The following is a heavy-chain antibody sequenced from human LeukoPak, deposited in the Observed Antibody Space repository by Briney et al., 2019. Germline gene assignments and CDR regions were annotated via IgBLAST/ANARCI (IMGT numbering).Heavy chain of an antibody. CDR2: TYYRSKWYN. J-gene: IGHJ4*02. Sequence: SQTLSLTCAISGDSVSSNSAAWNWIRQSPSRGLEWLGRTYYRSKWYNDYTVSVKSRLTINPDTYKNQFSLHLQSVTPEDTAVYYCARFDYGAPDYWGQGTLVTVSS. V-gene: IGHV6-1*01. D-gene: IGHD3-16*01. CDR3: ARFDYGAPDY. CDR1: GDSVSSNSAA.